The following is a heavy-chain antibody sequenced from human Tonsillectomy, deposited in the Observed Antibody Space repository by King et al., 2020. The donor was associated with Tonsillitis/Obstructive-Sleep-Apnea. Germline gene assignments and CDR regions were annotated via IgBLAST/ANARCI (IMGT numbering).Heavy chain of an antibody. V-gene: IGHV1-18*01. Sequence: QLVQSGAEVKKPGASVKVSCKASGYTFTTYGISWVRQAPGQGLEWMGWISAYNGDTNYAQKLQDRVTMTTDTSTSTAYMEVRSLRSDDTAVYYCARDSKSHYYDTSGYYSFEYWGQGTLVTVSS. CDR3: ARDSKSHYYDTSGYYSFEY. CDR1: GYTFTTYG. D-gene: IGHD3-22*01. J-gene: IGHJ4*02. CDR2: ISAYNGDT.